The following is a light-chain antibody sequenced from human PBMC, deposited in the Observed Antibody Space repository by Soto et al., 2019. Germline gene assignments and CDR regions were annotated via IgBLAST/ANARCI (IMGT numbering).Light chain of an antibody. Sequence: DIQMTQSPSSLSASVGDRVTITCQASQDISNYLNWYQQKPGKAPKLLIYDASNLETGVPSRLSGSGSRTDFTFTIRSLQREDIATYFCQHYDNPPPFTSVPRTTVAIK. J-gene: IGKJ3*01. CDR3: QHYDNPPPFT. CDR2: DAS. V-gene: IGKV1-33*01. CDR1: QDISNY.